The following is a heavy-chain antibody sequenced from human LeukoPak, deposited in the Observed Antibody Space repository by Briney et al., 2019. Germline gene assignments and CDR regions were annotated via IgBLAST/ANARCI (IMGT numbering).Heavy chain of an antibody. CDR3: ARHIVPAAIDYYYYMDV. J-gene: IGHJ6*03. CDR2: IYPGDSDT. CDR1: GYRFTSYW. V-gene: IGHV5-51*01. D-gene: IGHD2-2*01. Sequence: GESLKISCKGSGYRFTSYWIGWVRQLPGKGLEWMGIIYPGDSDTRYSPSFQGQVTISADKSISTAYLQWSSLKASDTAMYYCARHIVPAAIDYYYYMDVWGKGTTVTVSS.